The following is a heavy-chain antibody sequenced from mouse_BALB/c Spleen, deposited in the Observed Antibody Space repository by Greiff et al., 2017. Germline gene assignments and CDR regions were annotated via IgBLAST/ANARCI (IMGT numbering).Heavy chain of an antibody. V-gene: IGHV14-4*02. Sequence: VQLKQSGAELVRSGASVKLSCTASGFNIKDYYMHWVKQRPEQGLEWIGWIDPENGDTEYAPKFQGKATMTADTSSNTAYLQLSSLTSEDTAVYYCNAYGNYHFDYWGQGTTLTVSS. CDR3: NAYGNYHFDY. CDR1: GFNIKDYY. CDR2: IDPENGDT. J-gene: IGHJ2*01. D-gene: IGHD2-1*01.